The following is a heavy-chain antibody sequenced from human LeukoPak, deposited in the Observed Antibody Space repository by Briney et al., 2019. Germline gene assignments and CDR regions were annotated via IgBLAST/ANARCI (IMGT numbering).Heavy chain of an antibody. Sequence: GGSLRLSCAASGFTFSDYYMSWIRQAPGKGLEWVSTISGSGGSTYYADFVKGRFTISRDNSKNTLYLQMNSLRAEDTAVYYCAKTYVWYYFDYWGQGSLVTVSS. V-gene: IGHV3-23*01. CDR1: GFTFSDYY. CDR3: AKTYVWYYFDY. CDR2: ISGSGGST. D-gene: IGHD3-16*01. J-gene: IGHJ4*02.